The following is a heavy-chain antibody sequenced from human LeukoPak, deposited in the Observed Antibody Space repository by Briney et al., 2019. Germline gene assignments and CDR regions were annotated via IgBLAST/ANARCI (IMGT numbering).Heavy chain of an antibody. J-gene: IGHJ4*02. D-gene: IGHD3-16*02. Sequence: GRSLRLSCAASGFTFSSHGMHWVRQAPGKGLEWVALISYDGSDKYYADSVKGRFTISRDNSKNTLYLQMNSLRAEDTAVYCCARRWGLGGVIVVLDSWGQGTLVTVSS. CDR1: GFTFSSHG. CDR3: ARRWGLGGVIVVLDS. V-gene: IGHV3-30*03. CDR2: ISYDGSDK.